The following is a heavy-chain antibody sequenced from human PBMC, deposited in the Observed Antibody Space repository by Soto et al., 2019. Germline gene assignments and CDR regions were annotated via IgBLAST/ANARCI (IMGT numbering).Heavy chain of an antibody. D-gene: IGHD1-7*01. Sequence: ASVKVSCKASGGTFTRHSISWVRQAPGQGLEWMGGIIPMFGKANYAQKFQGRVTITAAESTSTAYMELRSLRSDDTAVYYCARTGGTGTTSRLYYYYYGMDVWGQGTTVTVSS. J-gene: IGHJ6*02. CDR3: ARTGGTGTTSRLYYYYYGMDV. CDR2: IIPMFGKA. V-gene: IGHV1-69*13. CDR1: GGTFTRHS.